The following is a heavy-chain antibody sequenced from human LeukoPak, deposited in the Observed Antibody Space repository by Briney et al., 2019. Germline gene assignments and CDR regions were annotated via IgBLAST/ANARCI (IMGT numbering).Heavy chain of an antibody. Sequence: PGGSLRLSCAASEFSFSRYGMHWVRQAPGKGMEWVAVTSYDGSDKYYSDSVKGRFTISRDNSKNTLYLQMSSLRQEDTGVYFCAKDSGIAANVGYSWLDPWGQGTLVTVSS. CDR2: TSYDGSDK. CDR3: AKDSGIAANVGYSWLDP. V-gene: IGHV3-30*18. CDR1: EFSFSRYG. J-gene: IGHJ5*02. D-gene: IGHD6-13*01.